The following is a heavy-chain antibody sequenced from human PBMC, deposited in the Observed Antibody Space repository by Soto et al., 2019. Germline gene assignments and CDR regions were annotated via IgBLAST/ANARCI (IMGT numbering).Heavy chain of an antibody. CDR1: EFTFSSYG. CDR3: AKDGTDGDYGPTPVRYYYYYMDV. Sequence: QVQLVESGGGVVQPGRSLRLSCAASEFTFSSYGMHWVRQAPGKGLEWVAVISYDGSNKYYADSVKGRFTISRDNSKNTLYLQMNSLRAEDTAVYYCAKDGTDGDYGPTPVRYYYYYMDVWGKGTTVTVSS. D-gene: IGHD4-17*01. J-gene: IGHJ6*03. CDR2: ISYDGSNK. V-gene: IGHV3-30*18.